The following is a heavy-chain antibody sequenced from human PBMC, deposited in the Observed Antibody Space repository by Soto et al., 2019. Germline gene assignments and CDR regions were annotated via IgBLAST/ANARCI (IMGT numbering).Heavy chain of an antibody. D-gene: IGHD6-13*01. Sequence: PGGSLRLSCAASGFTFSSHSMSWVRQAPGKGLEWVSSISSGGSGIYYADSLKGRFTISRDNAKNSLYLQMNSLRAEDTAVYYCARDHMYSSSLYYYYYYGMDVWGQGTTVTVSS. CDR2: ISSGGSGI. V-gene: IGHV3-21*01. J-gene: IGHJ6*02. CDR3: ARDHMYSSSLYYYYYYGMDV. CDR1: GFTFSSHS.